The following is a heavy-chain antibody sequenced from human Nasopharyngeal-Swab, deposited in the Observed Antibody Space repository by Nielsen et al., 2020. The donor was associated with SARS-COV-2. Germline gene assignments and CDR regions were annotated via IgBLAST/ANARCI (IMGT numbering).Heavy chain of an antibody. J-gene: IGHJ4*02. CDR3: ARDGDYSGWELTDY. CDR2: ISSSSSYI. Sequence: GESLKISCAASGFTFSSYSMNWVRQAPGKGPEWVSSISSSSSYIYYADSLKGRFTISRDNAKNSLYLQMNSLRAEDTAVYYCARDGDYSGWELTDYWGQGTLVTVSS. V-gene: IGHV3-21*01. CDR1: GFTFSSYS. D-gene: IGHD1-26*01.